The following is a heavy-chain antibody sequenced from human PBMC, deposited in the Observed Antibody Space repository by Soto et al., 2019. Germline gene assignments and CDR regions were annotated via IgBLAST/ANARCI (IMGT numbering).Heavy chain of an antibody. CDR3: ARDRYCSSTSCSRGYYYYYMDV. CDR2: INHSGST. Sequence: SETLSLTSAVYGGSFSGYYWSWIRQPPGKGLEWIGEINHSGSTNYNPSLKSRVTISVDTSKNQFSLKLSSVTAADTAVYYCARDRYCSSTSCSRGYYYYYMDVWGKGTTVTVSS. CDR1: GGSFSGYY. V-gene: IGHV4-34*01. D-gene: IGHD2-2*01. J-gene: IGHJ6*03.